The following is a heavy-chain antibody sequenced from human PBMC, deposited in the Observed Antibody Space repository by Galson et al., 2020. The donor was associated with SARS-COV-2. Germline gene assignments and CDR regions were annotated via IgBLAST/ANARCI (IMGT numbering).Heavy chain of an antibody. D-gene: IGHD2-2*01. CDR3: ARDITRTRPYWYFDL. V-gene: IGHV3-48*02. CDR2: ISSSGSTT. Sequence: GGSMRLSCAASGFILSSHSMNWVRQAPGKGLAWVSYISSSGSTTYYADSGTGRFTISRDNAKNSLYLQVNSLRDEDTAVYYCARDITRTRPYWYFDLWGRGTLVTVSS. CDR1: GFILSSHS. J-gene: IGHJ2*01.